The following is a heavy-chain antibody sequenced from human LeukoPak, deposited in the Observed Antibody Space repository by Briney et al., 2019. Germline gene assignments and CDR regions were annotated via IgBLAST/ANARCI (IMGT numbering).Heavy chain of an antibody. J-gene: IGHJ4*02. CDR2: FDPEDGET. CDR3: AAAGIFGVAIPY. CDR1: GYTLTELS. V-gene: IGHV1-24*01. Sequence: GASVKVSCKVSGYTLTELSMHWVRQAPGKGLEWMGGFDPEDGETIYAQKFQGRVTMTEDTSTDTAYMELSSLRSEDTAVYYCAAAGIFGVAIPYWGQGTLVTVSS. D-gene: IGHD3-3*01.